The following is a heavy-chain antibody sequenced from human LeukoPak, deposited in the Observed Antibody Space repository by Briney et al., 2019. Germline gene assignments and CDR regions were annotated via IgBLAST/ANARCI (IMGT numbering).Heavy chain of an antibody. J-gene: IGHJ4*02. D-gene: IGHD6-13*01. V-gene: IGHV3-30-3*01. CDR2: ISYDGSNK. CDR1: GFTFSSYA. CDR3: LGGAAAGN. Sequence: GGSLRLSCAASGFTFSSYAMHWVRQAPGKGLEWVAVISYDGSNKYYADSVKGRFTISRDNSKNTLYLQMNSLRAEDTAVYYCLGGAAAGNWGQGTLVTVSS.